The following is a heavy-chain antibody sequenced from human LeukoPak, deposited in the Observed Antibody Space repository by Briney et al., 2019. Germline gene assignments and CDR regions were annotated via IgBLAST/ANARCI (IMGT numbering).Heavy chain of an antibody. CDR3: ARGFVYGSGSYYQTHY. D-gene: IGHD3-10*01. Sequence: ASVKVSCKASGGTFSSYAISWVRQAPGQGLEWMGGIIPIFGTANYAQKFQGRVTITTDESTSTAYMELSSLRSEDTAVYYCARGFVYGSGSYYQTHYWGQGTLVTVSS. V-gene: IGHV1-69*05. J-gene: IGHJ4*02. CDR1: GGTFSSYA. CDR2: IIPIFGTA.